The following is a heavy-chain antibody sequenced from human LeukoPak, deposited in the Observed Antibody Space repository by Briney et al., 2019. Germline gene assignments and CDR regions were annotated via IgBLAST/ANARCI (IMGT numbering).Heavy chain of an antibody. D-gene: IGHD3-10*01. CDR2: FYHSGST. V-gene: IGHV4-30-2*01. CDR3: ASTRGDYCYGMHV. J-gene: IGHJ6*02. CDR1: GGSIRSGGYC. Sequence: SETLSLTCAVSGGSIRSGGYCWTWIRQPPGKGLEWIGYFYHSGSTYYNPSLKSRVTISVDRSKNQFSLKLTSVTAADTAVYYCASTRGDYCYGMHVWGQGTTVTVSS.